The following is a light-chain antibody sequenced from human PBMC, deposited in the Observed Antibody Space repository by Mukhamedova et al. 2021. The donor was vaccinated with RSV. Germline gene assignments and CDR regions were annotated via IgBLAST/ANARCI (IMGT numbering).Light chain of an antibody. V-gene: IGLV1-47*01. J-gene: IGLJ3*02. CDR1: TSNIGSNY. CDR3: AAWDGSLSGVV. Sequence: GSTSNIGSNYVYWYQQLPGAAPQLLIYRNTMRPSGVPDRFSGSKSGTSGSLDISGLRSEDEADYYCAAWDGSLSGVVFGGGTKLT. CDR2: RNT.